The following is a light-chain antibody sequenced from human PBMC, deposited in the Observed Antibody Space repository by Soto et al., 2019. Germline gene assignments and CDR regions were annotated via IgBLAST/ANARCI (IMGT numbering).Light chain of an antibody. J-gene: IGKJ3*01. CDR2: AAS. CDR1: QSVSGN. CDR3: QKYNNWPPST. Sequence: EIVMTQSPATLSVSPGERATLSCRASQSVSGNLAWYQQKPGQAPRLLIYAASTRATGIPARFSGSGSGTEFTLTIFCLQSEDFAVYYCQKYNNWPPSTFGPGTKVDIK. V-gene: IGKV3-15*01.